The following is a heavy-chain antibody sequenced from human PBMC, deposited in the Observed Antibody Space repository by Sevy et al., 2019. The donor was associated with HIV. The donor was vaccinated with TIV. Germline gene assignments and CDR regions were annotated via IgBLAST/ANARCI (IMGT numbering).Heavy chain of an antibody. Sequence: GGSLRLSCEASGFTFSDYYMSWIRQAPGKGREWGSYISGSGTTMYSVDSVRGRFTMSRDNAKKSLYLQMNSLRAEDAAVYYCTRDRGDNVDYIPQYWGQGTLVTVSS. CDR2: ISGSGTTM. D-gene: IGHD4-17*01. J-gene: IGHJ4*02. CDR1: GFTFSDYY. CDR3: TRDRGDNVDYIPQY. V-gene: IGHV3-11*01.